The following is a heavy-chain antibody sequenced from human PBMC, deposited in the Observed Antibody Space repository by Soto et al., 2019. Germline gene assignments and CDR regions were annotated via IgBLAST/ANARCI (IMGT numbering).Heavy chain of an antibody. CDR3: VRGGAQYPGAFDI. CDR1: GFTFSSYS. V-gene: IGHV3-21*01. CDR2: ISSSSSYI. J-gene: IGHJ3*02. Sequence: GGSLRLSCAASGFTFSSYSMNWVRQAPGKGLEWVSSISSSSSYIYYADSVKGRFTISRDNAKNSLYLQMNSLRAEDTAVYYCVRGGAQYPGAFDIWGQGTMVTVSS. D-gene: IGHD1-26*01.